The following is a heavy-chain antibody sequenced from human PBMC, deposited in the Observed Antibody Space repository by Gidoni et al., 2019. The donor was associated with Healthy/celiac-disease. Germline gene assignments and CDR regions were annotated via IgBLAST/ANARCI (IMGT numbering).Heavy chain of an antibody. J-gene: IGHJ5*02. CDR1: GFTFSSYS. CDR3: ARDLDTATPGWFDP. Sequence: EVQLVESGGGLVQPGGSLRLYCAASGFTFSSYSMNWVRQAPGKGLEWVSYISSSISTIYDADSVKGRFTISRDNAKNSLYLQMNSLRAEDTAVYYCARDLDTATPGWFDPWGQGTLVTVSS. CDR2: ISSSISTI. D-gene: IGHD5-18*01. V-gene: IGHV3-48*01.